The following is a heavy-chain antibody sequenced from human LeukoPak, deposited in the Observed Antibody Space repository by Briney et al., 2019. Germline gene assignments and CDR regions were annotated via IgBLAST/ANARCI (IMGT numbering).Heavy chain of an antibody. D-gene: IGHD7-27*01. CDR1: GFTFSTYD. CDR3: TQGSWGDD. CDR2: IPGGGDTT. V-gene: IGHV3-23*01. J-gene: IGHJ4*02. Sequence: GGSLRLSCAAYGFTFSTYDMTWVRQAPGKGMEWVSTIPGGGDTTYYADSVKGRFTISRDNSKNTVYLQMNSLRAEDTAVYYCTQGSWGDDWGQGTLVTVSS.